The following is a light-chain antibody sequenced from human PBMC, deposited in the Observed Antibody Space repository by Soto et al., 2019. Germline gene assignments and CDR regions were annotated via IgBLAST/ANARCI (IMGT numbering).Light chain of an antibody. Sequence: QTVVTQEPSLTVSPGGTVTLTCASSTGAVTSGNYPSWFQQKPGQAPRTQIYTTNDKHSWTPARFSGSLLGDKAALTLSGVQPEDEAEYYCLLYYGSAQLVFGGGTKVTVL. CDR2: TTN. CDR1: TGAVTSGNY. CDR3: LLYYGSAQLV. J-gene: IGLJ3*02. V-gene: IGLV7-43*01.